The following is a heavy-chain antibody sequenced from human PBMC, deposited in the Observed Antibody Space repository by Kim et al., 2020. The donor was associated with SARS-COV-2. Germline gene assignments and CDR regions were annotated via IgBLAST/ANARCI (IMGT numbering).Heavy chain of an antibody. CDR2: ST. CDR3: ARSLSKIFDY. V-gene: IGHV4-39*01. Sequence: STYYTPSLKSRVTISVDTSKNQFSLKLSSVTAADTAVYYCARSLSKIFDYWGQGTLVTVSS. D-gene: IGHD3-10*01. J-gene: IGHJ4*02.